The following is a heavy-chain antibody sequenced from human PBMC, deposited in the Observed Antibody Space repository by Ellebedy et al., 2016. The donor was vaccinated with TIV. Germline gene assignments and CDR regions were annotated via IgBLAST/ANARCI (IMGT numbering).Heavy chain of an antibody. V-gene: IGHV1-69*04. CDR1: GGTFSNYA. Sequence: AASVKVSCKASGGTFSNYAFNWVRQAPGQGLEWMGRIIPILGVTEYARNFQGRLTFTADKYTTTAYMELRSLRSADTAVYYCARWGGSSGRFQGPYDFWGQGTLVAVSS. CDR2: IIPILGVT. J-gene: IGHJ4*02. D-gene: IGHD1-26*01. CDR3: ARWGGSSGRFQGPYDF.